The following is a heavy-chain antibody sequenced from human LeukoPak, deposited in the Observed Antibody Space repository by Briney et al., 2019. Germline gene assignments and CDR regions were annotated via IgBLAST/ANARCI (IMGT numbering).Heavy chain of an antibody. CDR3: ARNYFAVNPRSGPSYIPYYYYGMDV. J-gene: IGHJ6*02. CDR2: ISTYNGNT. CDR1: GYTFTTYG. Sequence: GASVKVSCKASGYTFTTYGISWVRQAPGQGLEWMGWISTYNGNTNYTQKLQGRVTMTTDTSTSTAYMELRSLRSDDTALYYCARNYFAVNPRSGPSYIPYYYYGMDVWGQGTMVTVSS. D-gene: IGHD3-3*01. V-gene: IGHV1-18*01.